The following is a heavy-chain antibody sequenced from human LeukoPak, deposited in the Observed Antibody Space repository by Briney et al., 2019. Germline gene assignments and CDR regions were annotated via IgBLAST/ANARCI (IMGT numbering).Heavy chain of an antibody. D-gene: IGHD3-9*01. CDR1: DFSFITYA. V-gene: IGHV3-23*01. J-gene: IGHJ4*02. CDR2: ISGGGDAT. CDR3: ARTRRDYDILTGYYEKAVDY. Sequence: PGGSLRLSCAASDFSFITYAMSWVRQAPGKGLEWVSTISGGGDATYYADSVKGRFTISRDNSKNTLYLQMNSLRAEDTAVYYCARTRRDYDILTGYYEKAVDYWGQGTLVTVSS.